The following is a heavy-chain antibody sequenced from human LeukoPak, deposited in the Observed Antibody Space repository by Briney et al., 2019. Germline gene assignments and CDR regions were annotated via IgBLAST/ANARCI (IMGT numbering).Heavy chain of an antibody. D-gene: IGHD6-19*01. V-gene: IGHV1-2*02. Sequence: ASVKVTCKASGYSFTGYHIHWVRQAPGPGFEWIGWVNPSSGGTTYAQKFQGRVTMTRDTSISTAYMELSWLTSEDTAVYYCARTYTSAWYEGIDYWGQGTLVTVSS. CDR3: ARTYTSAWYEGIDY. J-gene: IGHJ4*02. CDR1: GYSFTGYH. CDR2: VNPSSGGT.